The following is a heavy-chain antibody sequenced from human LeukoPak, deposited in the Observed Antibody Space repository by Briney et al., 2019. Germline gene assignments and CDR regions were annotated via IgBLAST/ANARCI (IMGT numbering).Heavy chain of an antibody. D-gene: IGHD6-19*01. CDR2: TYYSSKWYN. CDR3: ARGAVAVRNAFDI. Sequence: SQTLSLIFAISGDSVSSNSAAWNWIRQSPSRGLEWLGRTYYSSKWYNDYAVSVKSRITINPDTSKNQFSLQLNSVTPEDTALYYCARGAVAVRNAFDIWGQGTMVTVSS. V-gene: IGHV6-1*01. CDR1: GDSVSSNSAA. J-gene: IGHJ3*02.